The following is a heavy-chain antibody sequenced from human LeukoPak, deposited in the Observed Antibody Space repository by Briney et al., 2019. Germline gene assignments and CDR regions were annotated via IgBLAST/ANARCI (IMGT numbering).Heavy chain of an antibody. CDR2: ITGSGEST. V-gene: IGHV3-23*01. CDR1: GFTFSSYT. D-gene: IGHD3-10*01. CDR3: ARAGFGELLIFDY. J-gene: IGHJ4*02. Sequence: PGGSLRLSCAASGFTFSSYTMSWVRQAPGKGLEWVSAITGSGESTSYADSVKGRFTISRDSSKNTLSLQMNSLRVDDTAVYYCARAGFGELLIFDYWGQGTLVTVSS.